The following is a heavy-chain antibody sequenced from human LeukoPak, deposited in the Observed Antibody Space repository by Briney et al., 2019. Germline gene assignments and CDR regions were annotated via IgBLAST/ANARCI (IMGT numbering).Heavy chain of an antibody. J-gene: IGHJ4*02. CDR3: ARHVAAAIDY. Sequence: SETLSLTCTVSGASISSSSYYWTWIRQPPGKGLEWIGSMDYSGSTYYKPSLKSRVTISVDTSKNQFSLKLSSVTAADTAVYYCARHVAAAIDYWGQGTLVTVSS. V-gene: IGHV4-39*01. CDR1: GASISSSSYY. CDR2: MDYSGST. D-gene: IGHD6-13*01.